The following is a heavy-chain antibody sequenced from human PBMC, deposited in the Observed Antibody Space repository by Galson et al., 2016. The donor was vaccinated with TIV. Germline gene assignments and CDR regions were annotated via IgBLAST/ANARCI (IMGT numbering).Heavy chain of an antibody. J-gene: IGHJ3*02. V-gene: IGHV1-69*08. D-gene: IGHD3-16*01. CDR3: AREVAYVYSVILNADAFDI. CDR1: GDTFSSLS. Sequence: SCKASGDTFSSLSIIWVRQAPGQGLEWMGRIIPLLERSNYAQNFQGRVTITADKSTSTTYRELSSLRSEDTAVYYCAREVAYVYSVILNADAFDIWGQGTMVPVSS. CDR2: IIPLLERS.